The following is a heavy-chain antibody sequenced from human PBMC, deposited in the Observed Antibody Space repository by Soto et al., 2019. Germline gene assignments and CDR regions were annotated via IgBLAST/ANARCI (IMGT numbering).Heavy chain of an antibody. J-gene: IGHJ5*02. Sequence: SQTLSLTCTVSVGSISSYYWSWIRQPPGQGLEWIGYIYYSGSTNYNPSLKSRFTISVDTSKNQFSLKLSSVTAADTAVYDCARARCEYSLLGFGEVVCWFDPWGQGTLVTVSS. V-gene: IGHV4-59*01. CDR1: VGSISSYY. CDR3: ARARCEYSLLGFGEVVCWFDP. D-gene: IGHD3-10*01. CDR2: IYYSGST.